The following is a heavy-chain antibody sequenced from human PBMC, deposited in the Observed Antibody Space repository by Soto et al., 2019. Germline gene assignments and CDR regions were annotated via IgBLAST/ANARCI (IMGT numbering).Heavy chain of an antibody. D-gene: IGHD2-2*01. CDR2: ISGSGGST. CDR1: GFTFSIYA. J-gene: IGHJ5*02. Sequence: GSLRLSCAASGFTFSIYAMSWVRQAPGKGLEWVSAISGSGGSTYYADSVKGRFTISRDNSKNTLYLQMNSLRAEDTAVYYCAKARCSSTSCYPWGQGTLVTVSS. CDR3: AKARCSSTSCYP. V-gene: IGHV3-23*01.